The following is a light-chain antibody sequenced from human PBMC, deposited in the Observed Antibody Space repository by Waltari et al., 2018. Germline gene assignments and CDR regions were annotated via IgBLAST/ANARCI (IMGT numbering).Light chain of an antibody. Sequence: EIVLTQSPGTLSLSPGERATLPCRASQSVSSSYLAWYQQKPDQAPRLLIYGASSRAAGIPDRFSGSGSGTDFTLTISRLEPEDFAVYYCQQYGTSPPLTFGGGTKVEIK. V-gene: IGKV3-20*01. CDR1: QSVSSSY. CDR2: GAS. J-gene: IGKJ4*01. CDR3: QQYGTSPPLT.